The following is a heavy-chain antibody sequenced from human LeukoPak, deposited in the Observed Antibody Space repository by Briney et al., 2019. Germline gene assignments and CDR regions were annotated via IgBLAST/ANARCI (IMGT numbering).Heavy chain of an antibody. Sequence: GRSLRSSCAAPGFNFSSYGMHRVRQAPSQGLEWGAVISYDGSNKYYADSVKGRFTISRDNSKNTLYLQMNSLRAEDTAVYYCAKDPVRYCSSTSCLFNWFDPWGQGTLVTVSS. CDR2: ISYDGSNK. J-gene: IGHJ5*02. CDR1: GFNFSSYG. V-gene: IGHV3-30*18. D-gene: IGHD2-2*01. CDR3: AKDPVRYCSSTSCLFNWFDP.